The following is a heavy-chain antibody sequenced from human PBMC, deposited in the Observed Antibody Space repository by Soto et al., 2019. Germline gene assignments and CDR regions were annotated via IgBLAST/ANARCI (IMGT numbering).Heavy chain of an antibody. V-gene: IGHV4-30-4*01. J-gene: IGHJ4*02. CDR2: IYYSGST. CDR1: GGSISSGDYY. CDR3: AIGAHSGSYYPVFDY. D-gene: IGHD1-26*01. Sequence: PSETLSLTCTVSGGSISSGDYYWSWIRQPPGKGLEWIGYIYYSGSTYYNPSLKSRVTISVDTSKNQFSLKLSSVTAADTAVYYCAIGAHSGSYYPVFDYWGQGTLVTVSS.